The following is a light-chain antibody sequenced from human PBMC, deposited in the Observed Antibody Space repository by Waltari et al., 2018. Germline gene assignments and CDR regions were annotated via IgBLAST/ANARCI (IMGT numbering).Light chain of an antibody. Sequence: QSALTQPASVSASPGQSITISCNGTSSDVGDYNLVSWYKQHPAKALKLLIFEVAKRPTGVSNRFSASKSGNTASMTISGLQAEDEATYHCCSYAGTNTWVFGGGTKVTVL. CDR1: SSDVGDYNL. V-gene: IGLV2-23*02. J-gene: IGLJ2*01. CDR2: EVA. CDR3: CSYAGTNTWV.